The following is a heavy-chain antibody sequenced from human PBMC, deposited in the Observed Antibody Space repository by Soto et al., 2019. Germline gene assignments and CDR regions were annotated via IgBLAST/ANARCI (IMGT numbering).Heavy chain of an antibody. D-gene: IGHD2-2*01. J-gene: IGHJ4*02. CDR3: VRYCSTTKCPFDY. V-gene: IGHV4-30-4*01. CDR1: GGSISSGGSY. CDR2: IYYSGNT. Sequence: PSETLSLTCTVSGGSISSGGSYWGWIRQPPEKGLEWIGYIYYSGNTILNPSLRSRVTLSVDTSKNQFSLNLSSVTAADTAVYYCVRYCSTTKCPFDYWGQGTLVTVSS.